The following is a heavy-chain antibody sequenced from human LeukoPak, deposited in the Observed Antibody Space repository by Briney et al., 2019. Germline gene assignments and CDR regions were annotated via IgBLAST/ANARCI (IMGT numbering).Heavy chain of an antibody. J-gene: IGHJ4*02. Sequence: SETLSLTCTVSGGSISSYYWSWIRQPPGKGLEWIGYIYYSGSTKYNPSLQSRVIISVDTSKNQFSLKLSFVTAADTSVYYCASGGNPDYFDHWGQGALVRVSS. D-gene: IGHD1-14*01. V-gene: IGHV4-59*08. CDR3: ASGGNPDYFDH. CDR2: IYYSGST. CDR1: GGSISSYY.